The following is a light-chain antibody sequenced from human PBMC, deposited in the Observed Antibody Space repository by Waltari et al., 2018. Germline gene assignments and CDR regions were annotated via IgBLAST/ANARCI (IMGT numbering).Light chain of an antibody. CDR3: TSYISSSIVI. V-gene: IGLV2-14*01. J-gene: IGLJ2*01. Sequence: QSALTQPASLSGSPGQSITISCTGASSDVDGYNYVSWYQHHPGKAPKLMIYEVTHRPTGVSNRFSGSSSVNAASLPISGLQAEDEADYYCTSYISSSIVIFGGGTKLTVL. CDR2: EVT. CDR1: SSDVDGYNY.